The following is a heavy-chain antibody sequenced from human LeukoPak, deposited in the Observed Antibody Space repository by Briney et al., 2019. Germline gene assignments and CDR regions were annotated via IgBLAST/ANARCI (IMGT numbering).Heavy chain of an antibody. CDR2: ISSSGSTI. CDR1: GFTFSDYY. D-gene: IGHD5-24*01. Sequence: GGSLRLSCAASGFTFSDYYMSWIRQAPGKGLEWVSYISSSGSTIYYADSVKGRFTISRDNAKNSLYLQMNSLRAEDTAVYYCASSSEMATIPFDYWGQGTLVTVSS. V-gene: IGHV3-11*04. CDR3: ASSSEMATIPFDY. J-gene: IGHJ4*02.